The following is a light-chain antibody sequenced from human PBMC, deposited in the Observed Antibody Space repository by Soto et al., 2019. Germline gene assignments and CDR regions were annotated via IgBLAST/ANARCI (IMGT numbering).Light chain of an antibody. CDR2: KAS. Sequence: DIQMTQSPSTLSASVGDRVTITCRASQSISSWLAWYQQKPGEAPKLLIYKASSLESGVPSRFSGSGSGTEFTLTISSLQPDDFATYYCHQYYCYSYTFGQGTKLDIK. J-gene: IGKJ2*01. V-gene: IGKV1-5*03. CDR3: HQYYCYSYT. CDR1: QSISSW.